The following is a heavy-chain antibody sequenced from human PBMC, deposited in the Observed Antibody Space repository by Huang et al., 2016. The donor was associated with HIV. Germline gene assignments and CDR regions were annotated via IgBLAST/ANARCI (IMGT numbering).Heavy chain of an antibody. V-gene: IGHV3-73*01. Sequence: QTSGGRLEWLGRIRSKTNNYSTAISASLKGRFTLSRRDSDNTAHLLRTSLRNDDTAIYYCTALSRDYSSDSYLPFDFWGRGTAVTVSS. J-gene: IGHJ4*02. CDR2: IRSKTNNYST. CDR3: TALSRDYSSDSYLPFDF. D-gene: IGHD4-4*01.